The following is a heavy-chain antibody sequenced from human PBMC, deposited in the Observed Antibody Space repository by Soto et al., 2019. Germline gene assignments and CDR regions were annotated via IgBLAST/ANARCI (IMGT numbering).Heavy chain of an antibody. D-gene: IGHD2-8*01. CDR2: IKSKTDGGTA. J-gene: IGHJ4*02. CDR3: TRDRGHMYAFDY. CDR1: GFTFGNAW. Sequence: EVQLVESGGGLVKPGGSLRLSCAASGFTFGNAWMNWVRQTPGKGLEWVGRIKSKTDGGTADYAAPVKGRFTISRDDSKNALYLQMNSLKPEDTAVYYCTRDRGHMYAFDYWGQGTLVPVAA. V-gene: IGHV3-15*01.